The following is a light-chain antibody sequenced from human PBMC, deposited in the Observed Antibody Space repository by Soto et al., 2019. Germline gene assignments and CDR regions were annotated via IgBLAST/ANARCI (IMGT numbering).Light chain of an antibody. CDR1: TGAVASGHY. CDR3: LLSFANTRV. V-gene: IGLV7-46*01. Sequence: QAVVTQEPSLTVSPGGTVTLTCGSSTGAVASGHYPHWFQQKPGQAPRTLIYDTSNKHSWTPARFSGSLLGGKAALTLSGAQPEDDAEYYCLLSFANTRVFGGGTKLTVL. J-gene: IGLJ2*01. CDR2: DTS.